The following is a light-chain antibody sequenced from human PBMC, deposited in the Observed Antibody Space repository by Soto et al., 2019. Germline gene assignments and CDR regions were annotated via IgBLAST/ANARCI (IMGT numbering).Light chain of an antibody. CDR3: QTWGTGIVV. CDR1: SGHSSYA. CDR2: LNTDGSH. J-gene: IGLJ2*01. Sequence: QSVLTQSPSASASLGASVKLTCTLSSGHSSYAIAWHQQQPEKGPRFLMKLNTDGSHNKGDGIPDRFSGSNSGAERYLTISSLQPEYEADYYCQTWGTGIVVFGGGTKLTVL. V-gene: IGLV4-69*02.